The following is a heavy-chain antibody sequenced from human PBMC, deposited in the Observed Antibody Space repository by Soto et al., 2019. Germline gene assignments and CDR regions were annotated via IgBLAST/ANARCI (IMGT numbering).Heavy chain of an antibody. Sequence: ASVKVSCKASGYTFTSYGISWVPKAPVQGLEWMGWISAYNGNTNYAQKLQGRVTMTTDTSTNTAYMELSSLRSDDTAVDYCARAYTTSCPGAWGQGTLVTVSS. D-gene: IGHD6-6*01. CDR2: ISAYNGNT. CDR3: ARAYTTSCPGA. J-gene: IGHJ5*02. CDR1: GYTFTSYG. V-gene: IGHV1-18*04.